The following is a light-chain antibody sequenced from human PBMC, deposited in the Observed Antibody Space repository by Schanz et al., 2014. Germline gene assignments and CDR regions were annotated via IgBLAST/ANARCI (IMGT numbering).Light chain of an antibody. Sequence: DIQMTQSPSSVSASVGDRVTITCRASEDVSSWLAWYQQKPGEAPKLLISAASTLQSGVPSRFSGSGSGTDFTLTISSLQPEDFATYYCQQISNFLVTFGGGTKVEIK. V-gene: IGKV1-12*01. J-gene: IGKJ4*01. CDR2: AAS. CDR3: QQISNFLVT. CDR1: EDVSSW.